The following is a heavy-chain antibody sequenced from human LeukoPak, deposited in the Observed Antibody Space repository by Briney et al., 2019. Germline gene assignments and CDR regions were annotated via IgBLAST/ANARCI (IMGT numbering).Heavy chain of an antibody. V-gene: IGHV3-48*04. CDR1: GFTFSSYA. D-gene: IGHD1-26*01. CDR3: ASTSYDYFDY. CDR2: ISSSSSTI. Sequence: GGSLRLSCAASGFTFSSYAMSWVRQAPGKGLEWVSYISSSSSTIYYADSVKGRFTISRDNAKNSLYLQMNSLRAEDTAVYYCASTSYDYFDYWGQGTLVTVSS. J-gene: IGHJ4*02.